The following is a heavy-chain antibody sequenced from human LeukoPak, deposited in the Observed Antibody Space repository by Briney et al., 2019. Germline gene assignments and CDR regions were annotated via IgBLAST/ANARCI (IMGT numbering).Heavy chain of an antibody. CDR3: AREQYYYDSSGCVDY. CDR1: GFTFSSYE. D-gene: IGHD3-22*01. J-gene: IGHJ4*02. Sequence: GSLRLSCAASGFTFSSYEMNWVRQAPGKWLEWVSYISSSGSTVYYADSVKGRFTISRDNAKNSLYLQMNSLRAEDTAVYYCAREQYYYDSSGCVDYWGQGTLVTVSS. V-gene: IGHV3-48*03. CDR2: ISSSGSTV.